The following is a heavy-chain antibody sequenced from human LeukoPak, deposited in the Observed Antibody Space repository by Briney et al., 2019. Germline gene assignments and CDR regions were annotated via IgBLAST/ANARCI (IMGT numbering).Heavy chain of an antibody. J-gene: IGHJ6*03. CDR2: VSDDGNKK. CDR1: GFTFGSYP. Sequence: PGRSLRLSCAASGFTFGSYPIHWVRQAPGKGLEWVAVVSDDGNKKFDADFVKGRFTISRDNSKNTLYLQMNSLRGEDTAVYYCARGQLLLEGYFYYMDVWGKGTTVTVSS. CDR3: ARGQLLLEGYFYYMDV. D-gene: IGHD1-26*01. V-gene: IGHV3-30*01.